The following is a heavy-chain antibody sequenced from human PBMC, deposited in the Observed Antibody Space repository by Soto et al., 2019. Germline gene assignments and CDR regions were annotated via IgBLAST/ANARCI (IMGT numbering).Heavy chain of an antibody. Sequence: GASVKVSCKASGYTFTSYAMHWVRQAPGQRLEWMGWINAGNGNTKYSQKFQGRVTITRDTSASTAYMELSSLRSEDTAVYYCARSSLRYFDWLSPQYYFDYWGQGTLVTASS. CDR2: INAGNGNT. CDR3: ARSSLRYFDWLSPQYYFDY. CDR1: GYTFTSYA. J-gene: IGHJ4*02. V-gene: IGHV1-3*01. D-gene: IGHD3-9*01.